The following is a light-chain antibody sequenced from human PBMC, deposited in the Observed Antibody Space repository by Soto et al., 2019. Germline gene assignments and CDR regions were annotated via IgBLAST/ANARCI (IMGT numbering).Light chain of an antibody. Sequence: EIVMTQSPATLSVSPGERATLSCRASQSVSSNLAWYQQKPGQAPRLLIYGASTRATGIPARFSGSGSGTEFTLTISSLQSEDFAVYYCQHYSTSTWTFGQGTRV. V-gene: IGKV3-15*01. CDR3: QHYSTSTWT. CDR1: QSVSSN. J-gene: IGKJ1*01. CDR2: GAS.